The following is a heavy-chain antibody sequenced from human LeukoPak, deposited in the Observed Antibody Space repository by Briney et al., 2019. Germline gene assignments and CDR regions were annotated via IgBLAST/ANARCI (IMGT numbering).Heavy chain of an antibody. D-gene: IGHD6-13*01. Sequence: GGSLRLSCAASGFTFSNFWMSWVRQAPGKGLEWMANIKQDASEKYYVDSVKGRFSISRDNAKNSLYLQMNSLRAEDTAVYYCARDSSSWYSYWGRGTLVTVSS. J-gene: IGHJ4*02. V-gene: IGHV3-7*01. CDR2: IKQDASEK. CDR1: GFTFSNFW. CDR3: ARDSSSWYSY.